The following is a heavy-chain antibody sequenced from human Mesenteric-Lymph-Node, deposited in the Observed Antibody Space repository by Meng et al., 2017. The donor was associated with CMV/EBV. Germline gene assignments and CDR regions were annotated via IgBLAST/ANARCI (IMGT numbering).Heavy chain of an antibody. V-gene: IGHV3-7*01. J-gene: IGHJ4*02. D-gene: IGHD3-16*01. CDR3: TRDNGGADY. CDR1: GFTFRNYW. CDR2: TQEDGTEK. Sequence: LSLTCAASGFTFRNYWMTWVRQAPGKGLEWVATTQEDGTEKFYMDSVKGRFTIFRDNAENSLFLQLNSLRADDTALYYCTRDNGGADYWGQGTLVTVSS.